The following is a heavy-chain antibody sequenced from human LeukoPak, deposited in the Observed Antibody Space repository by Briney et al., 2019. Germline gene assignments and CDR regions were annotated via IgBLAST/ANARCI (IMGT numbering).Heavy chain of an antibody. J-gene: IGHJ3*02. CDR1: GFTFSTYW. D-gene: IGHD6-13*01. CDR2: IKQDGSEK. V-gene: IGHV3-7*01. Sequence: PGGSLRLSCAASGFTFSTYWMSWVRQAPGKGLEWVANIKQDGSEKYYVDSVKGRFTISRDNAKNSLYLQMNSLRAEDTAVYYCASSRKTDAFDIWGQGTMVTVSS. CDR3: ASSRKTDAFDI.